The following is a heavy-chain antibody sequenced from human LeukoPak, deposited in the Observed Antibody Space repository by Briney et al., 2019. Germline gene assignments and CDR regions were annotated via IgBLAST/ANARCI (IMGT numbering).Heavy chain of an antibody. V-gene: IGHV5-51*01. Sequence: GESLKISCKGSGYSFTNYWIGWVRQMPGKGLEWMVIIYPGDSDTRYRPSFQGQVTISADKSISTAYLQWSSLKASDTAMYYCARFAGGADIARGGMDVWGQGTTVTVSS. J-gene: IGHJ6*02. D-gene: IGHD2-15*01. CDR1: GYSFTNYW. CDR3: ARFAGGADIARGGMDV. CDR2: IYPGDSDT.